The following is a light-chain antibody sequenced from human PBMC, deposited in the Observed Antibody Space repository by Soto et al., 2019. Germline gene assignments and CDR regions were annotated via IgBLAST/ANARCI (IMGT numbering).Light chain of an antibody. Sequence: DIQMTQSPSTLSASVGDRVTSAGRASQSISSWLAWYQQKPGKAPKLLIYDASSLESGVPSRFSGSGSGTEFTLTISSLQPDDFATYYCQQYNSYPITFGQGTRLEI. CDR2: DAS. CDR1: QSISSW. V-gene: IGKV1-5*01. J-gene: IGKJ5*01. CDR3: QQYNSYPIT.